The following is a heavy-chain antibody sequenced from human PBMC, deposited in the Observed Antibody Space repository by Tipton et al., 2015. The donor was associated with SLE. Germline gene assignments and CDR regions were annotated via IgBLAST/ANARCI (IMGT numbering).Heavy chain of an antibody. CDR2: IKSKTDGGTT. Sequence: SLRLSCAASGFTFSNAWMNWVRQAPGKGLEWVGRIKSKTDGGTTDYAAPVKGRFTISRANSKNTLYLQMNSLRAEDTAVYYCANTPTTVTTFLDYWGQGTLVTVSS. CDR3: ANTPTTVTTFLDY. D-gene: IGHD4-17*01. V-gene: IGHV3-15*07. J-gene: IGHJ4*02. CDR1: GFTFSNAW.